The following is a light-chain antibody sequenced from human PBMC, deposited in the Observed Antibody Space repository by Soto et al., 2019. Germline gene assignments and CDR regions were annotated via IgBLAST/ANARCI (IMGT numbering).Light chain of an antibody. Sequence: EIVLTQSPGTLSLSPGERATLSCRASQSVSNNYLAWYQQKPGQAPRLLIYGASNRATGIPDRFSGSGSGTDFTLTISRLEPEDFAMYFCQQFGNSPWTFGQGTKVDIK. V-gene: IGKV3-20*01. CDR3: QQFGNSPWT. CDR1: QSVSNNY. J-gene: IGKJ1*01. CDR2: GAS.